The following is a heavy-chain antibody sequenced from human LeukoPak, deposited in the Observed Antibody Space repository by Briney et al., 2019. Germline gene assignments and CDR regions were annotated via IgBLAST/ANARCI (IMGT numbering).Heavy chain of an antibody. CDR1: GITLSNYG. CDR3: AKGIYSSGWSYFDY. V-gene: IGHV3-23*01. D-gene: IGHD6-19*01. J-gene: IGHJ4*01. Sequence: GGSLRLSCAVSGITLSNYGMSWVRQAPGKGLEWVAGISGSGGGTTYADSVKGRFTISRDNSKNTLYLQMNSLRAEDTAVYYCAKGIYSSGWSYFDYWGHGTLVTVSS. CDR2: ISGSGGGT.